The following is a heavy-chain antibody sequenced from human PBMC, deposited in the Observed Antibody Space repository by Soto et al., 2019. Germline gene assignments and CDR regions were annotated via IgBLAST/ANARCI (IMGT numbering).Heavy chain of an antibody. CDR3: AKGRGSSGSYLEN. D-gene: IGHD1-26*01. CDR1: GFTFNTYS. CDR2: ISGGGASA. Sequence: WGSLVLSCASSGFTFNTYSMGWVRQAPGKGLEWVSVISGGGASADYVDSVKGRFTISRDKSKNTVYLEMNSLRDEDTAVYYCAKGRGSSGSYLENWGQGTMVTVSS. J-gene: IGHJ4*02. V-gene: IGHV3-23*01.